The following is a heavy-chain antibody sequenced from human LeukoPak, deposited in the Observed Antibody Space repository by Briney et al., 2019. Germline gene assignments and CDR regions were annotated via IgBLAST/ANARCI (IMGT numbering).Heavy chain of an antibody. D-gene: IGHD6-13*01. V-gene: IGHV3-30*02. J-gene: IGHJ4*02. CDR3: AKERGGGAAAGKYFDY. Sequence: AGGSLRLSCAASGFTFSSYGMHWVRQAPGKGLEWVAFIRYDGSNKYYADSVKGRFTISRDNSKNTLYLQMNSLRDEDTAVYYCAKERGGGAAAGKYFDYWGQGTLVTVSS. CDR2: IRYDGSNK. CDR1: GFTFSSYG.